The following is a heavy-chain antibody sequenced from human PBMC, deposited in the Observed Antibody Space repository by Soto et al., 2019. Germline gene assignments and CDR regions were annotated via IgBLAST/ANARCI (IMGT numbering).Heavy chain of an antibody. Sequence: LSLTCSVSGSSMRGSTSNFYWSWIRQSPGKGLEWVGSIYYSGATNYNPSLESRLTISVDTAKNQFSLKLTSVTPADTAVYYCARAMVDWGTYYYYYGFDVWGQGTTVTVSS. J-gene: IGHJ6*02. D-gene: IGHD3-16*01. CDR1: GSSMRGSTSNFY. CDR3: ARAMVDWGTYYYYYGFDV. V-gene: IGHV4-61*01. CDR2: IYYSGAT.